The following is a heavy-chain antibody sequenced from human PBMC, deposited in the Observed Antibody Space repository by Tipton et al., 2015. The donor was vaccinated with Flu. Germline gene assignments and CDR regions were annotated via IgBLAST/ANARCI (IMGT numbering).Heavy chain of an antibody. J-gene: IGHJ4*02. Sequence: TLSLTCTVSGGSISSSTYYWGWIRQPPGKGLEWIGSIYYSGSSYYNPSLKSRVTISLDTSKNQFSLNLSSVTAADTAVYYCARALRRPVGATLGYWGQGTLVTVSS. CDR1: GGSISSSTYY. V-gene: IGHV4-39*07. CDR3: ARALRRPVGATLGY. D-gene: IGHD1-26*01. CDR2: IYYSGSS.